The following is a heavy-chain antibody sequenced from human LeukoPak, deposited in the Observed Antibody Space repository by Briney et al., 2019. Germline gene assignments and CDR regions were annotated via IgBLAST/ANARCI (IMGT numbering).Heavy chain of an antibody. Sequence: SETLSLTCAVYGGSFSGYYWSWIRQPPGKGLEWIGEINHSGSNNYNPSLKSRVPISVDKSKNQFSLKLSSVTAADTAVYYCARGRARYCSSTSCYRYYYYMDVWGKGTTVTVSS. J-gene: IGHJ6*03. CDR3: ARGRARYCSSTSCYRYYYYMDV. V-gene: IGHV4-34*01. D-gene: IGHD2-2*02. CDR1: GGSFSGYY. CDR2: INHSGSN.